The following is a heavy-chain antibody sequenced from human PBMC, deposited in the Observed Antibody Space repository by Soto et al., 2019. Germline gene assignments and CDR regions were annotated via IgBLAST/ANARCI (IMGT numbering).Heavy chain of an antibody. CDR1: GGSFSGYY. CDR3: ASLTYYYDSTGYGSPPFDY. J-gene: IGHJ4*02. V-gene: IGHV4-34*01. D-gene: IGHD3-22*01. Sequence: SETLSLTCAVYGGSFSGYYWSWIRQPPGKGLEWIGEINHSGSTNYNPSLKCRVTISVDTSKNQFSLKLSSVTAADTAVYYCASLTYYYDSTGYGSPPFDYWGQGTLVTVSS. CDR2: INHSGST.